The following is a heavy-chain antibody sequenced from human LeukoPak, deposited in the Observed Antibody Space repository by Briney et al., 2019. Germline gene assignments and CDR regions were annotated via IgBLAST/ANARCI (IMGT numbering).Heavy chain of an antibody. CDR1: GGSFSGYY. D-gene: IGHD1-26*01. Sequence: SETLSLTCAVYGGSFSGYYWSWIRQPPGKGLEWIGEINHSGSTNYNPSLKSRVTISVDTSKNHFSLKLSSVTAADTAVYYCARAGYSGSYFYWGQGTLVTVSS. CDR2: INHSGST. J-gene: IGHJ4*02. V-gene: IGHV4-34*01. CDR3: ARAGYSGSYFY.